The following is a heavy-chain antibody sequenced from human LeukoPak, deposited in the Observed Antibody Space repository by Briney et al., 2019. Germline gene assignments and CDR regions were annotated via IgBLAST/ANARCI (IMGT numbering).Heavy chain of an antibody. CDR1: GLFFSNYA. J-gene: IGHJ4*02. D-gene: IGHD3-22*01. CDR2: LSGSGHST. CDR3: ARRGYYDSSGYLDY. Sequence: SGGSLRLSCAASGLFFSNYAMSWVRQAPGKGLEWVSGLSGSGHSTYYADSVKGRFTISRDNSKNTLYLQMNSLRAEDTAVYYCARRGYYDSSGYLDYWGQGTLVTVSS. V-gene: IGHV3-23*01.